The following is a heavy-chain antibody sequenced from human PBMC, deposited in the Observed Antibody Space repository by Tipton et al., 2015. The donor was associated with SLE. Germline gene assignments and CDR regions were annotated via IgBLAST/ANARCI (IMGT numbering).Heavy chain of an antibody. CDR3: ARLQLDGTWYFDL. CDR2: IYPGDSDT. V-gene: IGHV5-51*03. D-gene: IGHD1-1*01. Sequence: QLVQSGPEVTTPGESLKISCKGSGYSFATYWIAWVRQKPGKGLAWMAIIYPGDSDTRYSPSFQGQVTISADKSISTAYLQWSSLKASDTAMYYCARLQLDGTWYFDLWGGGTLVTVSS. CDR1: GYSFATYW. J-gene: IGHJ2*01.